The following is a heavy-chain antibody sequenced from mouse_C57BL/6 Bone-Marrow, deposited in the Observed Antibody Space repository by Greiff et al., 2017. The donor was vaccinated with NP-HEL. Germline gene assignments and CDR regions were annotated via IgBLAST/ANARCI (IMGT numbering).Heavy chain of an antibody. CDR1: GYTFTSYW. CDR2: IDPSDSET. J-gene: IGHJ3*01. CDR3: ARALLRGWGFAY. V-gene: IGHV1-52*01. Sequence: QVQLQQPGAELVRPGSSVKLSCKASGYTFTSYWMHWVKQRPIQGLEWIGNIDPSDSETHYNQKFKDKATLTVDKSSSTAYMQLSSLTSEDSAVYYCARALLRGWGFAYWGQGTLVTVSA. D-gene: IGHD1-2*01.